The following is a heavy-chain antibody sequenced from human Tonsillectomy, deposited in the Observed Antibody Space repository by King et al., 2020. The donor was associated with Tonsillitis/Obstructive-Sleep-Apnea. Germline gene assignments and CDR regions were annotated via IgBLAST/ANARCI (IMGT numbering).Heavy chain of an antibody. D-gene: IGHD3-3*01. J-gene: IGHJ4*02. CDR1: GYSFTSYW. CDR2: IYPGDSDT. CDR3: ASGHYDFCSGYYAGDY. V-gene: IGHV5-51*01. Sequence: VQLVESGAEVKKPGESLKISCTGSGYSFTSYWIGWVRQMPGKGLEWMGIIYPGDSDTRYSPSFQDQVTISADKSISTAYLQWSSLKASDTAMYYCASGHYDFCSGYYAGDYWGQGTLVTVSS.